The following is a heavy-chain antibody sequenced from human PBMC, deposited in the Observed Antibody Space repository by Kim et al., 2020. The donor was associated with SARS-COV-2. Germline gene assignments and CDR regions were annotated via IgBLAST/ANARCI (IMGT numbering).Heavy chain of an antibody. J-gene: IGHJ4*02. D-gene: IGHD2-8*02. Sequence: GGSLRLSCAASGFTFSSYAMSWVRQAPGKGPEWVSLVSGSGGSTYHADSVKGRFAISRDNSKKTLYLQMNSQRAEDTALYYCSKGKSNYWSFFDYWGQGTMVTVSS. V-gene: IGHV3-23*01. CDR3: SKGKSNYWSFFDY. CDR2: VSGSGGST. CDR1: GFTFSSYA.